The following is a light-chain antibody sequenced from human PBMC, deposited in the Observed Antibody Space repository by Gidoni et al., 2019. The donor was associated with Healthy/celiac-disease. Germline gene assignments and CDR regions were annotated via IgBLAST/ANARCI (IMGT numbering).Light chain of an antibody. Sequence: DIQLPQSPSSLSASVGDRVTITCRASQSISSYLNWYQQKPGKAPKLLIYAASSLQSGVPSRFSGSGSGTDFTLTISSLQPEDFATYYCQQSYSTPNFGPGTKVDIK. CDR1: QSISSY. CDR2: AAS. CDR3: QQSYSTPN. V-gene: IGKV1-39*01. J-gene: IGKJ3*01.